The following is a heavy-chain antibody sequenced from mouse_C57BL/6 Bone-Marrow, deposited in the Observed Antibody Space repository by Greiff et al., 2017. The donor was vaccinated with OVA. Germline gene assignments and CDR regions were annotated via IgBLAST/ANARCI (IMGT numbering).Heavy chain of an antibody. J-gene: IGHJ2*01. CDR2: IYPGAGDS. Sequence: SGPELVQPGASVKISCTASGYAFSSSWMNWVKQRPGTGLEWIGRIYPGAGDSNYNGKFKGKATLTADKSSSTAYMQLSSLTSEDSAVYSCARHEDGYYASYFDYWGQGTTLTVSS. V-gene: IGHV1-82*01. CDR3: ARHEDGYYASYFDY. D-gene: IGHD2-3*01. CDR1: GYAFSSSW.